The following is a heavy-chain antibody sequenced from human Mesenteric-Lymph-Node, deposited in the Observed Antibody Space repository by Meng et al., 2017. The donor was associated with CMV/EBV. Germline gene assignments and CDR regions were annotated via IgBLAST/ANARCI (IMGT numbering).Heavy chain of an antibody. CDR1: GFTFSSYT. CDR3: VKDLIEPEV. D-gene: IGHD1-14*01. CDR2: IRYSGRDT. Sequence: GGSLRLSCAASGFTFSSYTVNWVRQAPGKGLEWVACIRYSGRDTYYADSVKGRFTISRDKSKNMVYLEMNSLRIEDTAVYYCVKDLIEPEVWGQGTLVTVSS. V-gene: IGHV3-30*02. J-gene: IGHJ4*02.